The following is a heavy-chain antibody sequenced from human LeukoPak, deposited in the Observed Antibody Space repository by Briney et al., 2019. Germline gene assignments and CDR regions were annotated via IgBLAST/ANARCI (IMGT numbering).Heavy chain of an antibody. D-gene: IGHD6-13*01. CDR3: ARGYSSSWYNWFDP. CDR1: GFTFSSYE. J-gene: IGHJ5*02. V-gene: IGHV3-48*03. Sequence: PGGSLRLSCAASGFTFSSYEMNWVRQAPGKGLEWVSYISSSGSTIYYADSVKGRFTISRDNAKNSLYLQMNSLRAEDTAVYYCARGYSSSWYNWFDPWGQGTLVTVSS. CDR2: ISSSGSTI.